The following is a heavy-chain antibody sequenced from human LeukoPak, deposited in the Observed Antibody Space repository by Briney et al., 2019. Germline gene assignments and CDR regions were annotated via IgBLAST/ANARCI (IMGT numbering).Heavy chain of an antibody. J-gene: IGHJ4*02. V-gene: IGHV1-18*01. CDR1: GYTFTSYG. Sequence: ASVKDSCKASGYTFTSYGISWVRQAPGQGLEWMGWISAYNGNTNYAQKLQGRVTMTTDTSTSTAYMELRSLRSDDTAVYYCARDLSQGVVAAAIDYWGQGTLVTVSS. D-gene: IGHD2-15*01. CDR2: ISAYNGNT. CDR3: ARDLSQGVVAAAIDY.